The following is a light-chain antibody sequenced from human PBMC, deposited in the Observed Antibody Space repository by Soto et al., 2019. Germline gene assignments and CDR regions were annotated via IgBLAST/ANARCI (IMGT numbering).Light chain of an antibody. J-gene: IGKJ2*01. CDR2: GAS. CDR1: QTVSGSH. CDR3: QQYGGAPPEYP. Sequence: IVLTQSPGTLSLSPGERATLSCRASQTVSGSHLAWYQQKPGQAPRLIIYGASTRPTGIPDRFSGSGYGTDFTLTITRLEPEDFAVYYCQQYGGAPPEYPFGQGTKLEIK. V-gene: IGKV3-20*01.